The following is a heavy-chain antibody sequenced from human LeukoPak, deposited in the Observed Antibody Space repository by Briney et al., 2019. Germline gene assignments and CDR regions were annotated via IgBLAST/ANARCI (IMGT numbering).Heavy chain of an antibody. Sequence: GGSLRLSCAASGFTFSHSGMHWVRQAPGKGLEWVAVIWSDGSNENYADSVKGRFTISRDNPKNTLYLQMTSLRVEDTALYYCAKDQDGYNTWSSFDYWGQGTLVTVSS. D-gene: IGHD5-24*01. CDR1: GFTFSHSG. J-gene: IGHJ4*02. CDR2: IWSDGSNE. CDR3: AKDQDGYNTWSSFDY. V-gene: IGHV3-33*06.